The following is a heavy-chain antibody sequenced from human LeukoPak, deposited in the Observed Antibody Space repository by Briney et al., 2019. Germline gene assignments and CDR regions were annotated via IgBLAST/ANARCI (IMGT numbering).Heavy chain of an antibody. CDR1: GDSVSSNSAA. Sequence: SQTLSLTCAISGDSVSSNSAAWNWIRQSPSRGLEWLGRTYYRSKWYNDYAVAVKSQITINPDTSKNQFSLQLNSVTPEDTAVYYCARGQHNNDYLKNPKCFDSWGQGTPVTVSS. CDR2: TYYRSKWYN. D-gene: IGHD2/OR15-2a*01. CDR3: ARGQHNNDYLKNPKCFDS. V-gene: IGHV6-1*01. J-gene: IGHJ4*02.